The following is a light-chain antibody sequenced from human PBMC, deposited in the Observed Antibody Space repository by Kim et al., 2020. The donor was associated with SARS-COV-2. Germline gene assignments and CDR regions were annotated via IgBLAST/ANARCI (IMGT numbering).Light chain of an antibody. CDR2: QHD. Sequence: SYELTQPPSVSVSPGQTASITCPEDNLGDKYAFWYQQKPGQAPVLVMFQHDKRPSGIPQRFSGSNSGNTAILTISGTRPIDKADYYCQLWDSSGALFGGG. J-gene: IGLJ2*01. CDR3: QLWDSSGAL. V-gene: IGLV3-1*01. CDR1: NLGDKY.